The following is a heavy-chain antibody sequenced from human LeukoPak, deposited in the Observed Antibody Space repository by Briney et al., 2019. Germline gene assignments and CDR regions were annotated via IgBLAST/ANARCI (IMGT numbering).Heavy chain of an antibody. V-gene: IGHV1-69*04. CDR2: IIPILGIA. J-gene: IGHJ4*02. D-gene: IGHD3-10*01. CDR3: ARRRSGSYYTGFDY. Sequence: ASVKVSCKASGGTFSSYAISWVRQAPGQGLEWMGRIIPILGIANYAQKFQGRVTITADKSTSTAYMELSSLRSEDTAVYYCARRRSGSYYTGFDYRGQGTLVTVSS. CDR1: GGTFSSYA.